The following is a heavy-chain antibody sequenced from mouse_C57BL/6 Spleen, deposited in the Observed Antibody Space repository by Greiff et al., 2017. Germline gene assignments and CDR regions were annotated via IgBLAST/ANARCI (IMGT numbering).Heavy chain of an antibody. CDR2: ISDGGSYT. CDR1: GFTFSSYA. Sequence: DVQLQESGGGLVKPGGSLKLSCAASGFTFSSYAMSWVRQTPEKRLEWVATISDGGSYTNYPDNVKGRFTISRDKAKNNLYLQMSHLKSEDTAMYYCARDAPEGYYPCWGQGTLVTVSA. J-gene: IGHJ3*01. D-gene: IGHD2-3*01. V-gene: IGHV5-4*01. CDR3: ARDAPEGYYPC.